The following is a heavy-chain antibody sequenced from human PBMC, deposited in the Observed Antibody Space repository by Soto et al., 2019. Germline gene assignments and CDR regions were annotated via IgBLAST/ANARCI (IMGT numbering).Heavy chain of an antibody. CDR3: AGGSSLCWECFHH. Sequence: QVQLQESGPGLVKPSETLSLTCNVSGGSISSYYWSWIRQPPGKGLEYIGHVYNSGSTIHSPSLTSRATMSVDTSKNQFSLTLTSVTAADTAVYCCAGGSSLCWECFHHWGQGILITVSS. V-gene: IGHV4-59*01. CDR2: VYNSGST. J-gene: IGHJ1*01. CDR1: GGSISSYY. D-gene: IGHD2-2*01.